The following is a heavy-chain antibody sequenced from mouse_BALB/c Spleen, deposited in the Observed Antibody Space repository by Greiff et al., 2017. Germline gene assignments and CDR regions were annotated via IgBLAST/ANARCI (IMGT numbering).Heavy chain of an antibody. V-gene: IGHV1-9*01. CDR2: ILPGSGST. Sequence: QVQLQQSGAELMKPGASVKISCKATGYTFSSYWIEWVKQRPGHGLEWIGEILPGSGSTNYNEKFKGKATFTADTSSNTAYMQLSSLTSEDSAVYYCASPHLLLRSGFAYWGQGTLVTVSA. D-gene: IGHD1-1*01. CDR3: ASPHLLLRSGFAY. CDR1: GYTFSSYW. J-gene: IGHJ3*01.